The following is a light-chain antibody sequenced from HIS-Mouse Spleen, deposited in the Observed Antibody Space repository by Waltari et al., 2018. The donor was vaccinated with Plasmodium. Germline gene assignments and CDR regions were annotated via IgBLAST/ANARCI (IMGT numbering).Light chain of an antibody. CDR1: QSVSSN. CDR3: QQYNNWSFT. J-gene: IGKJ3*01. Sequence: DIVMTQSPATLSVTPAERATVSGRARQSVSSNLAWYQQKPGQAPRLLIYGASTRATGIPARFSGSGSGTEFTLTISSLQSEDFAVYYCQQYNNWSFTFGPGTKVDIK. V-gene: IGKV3-15*01. CDR2: GAS.